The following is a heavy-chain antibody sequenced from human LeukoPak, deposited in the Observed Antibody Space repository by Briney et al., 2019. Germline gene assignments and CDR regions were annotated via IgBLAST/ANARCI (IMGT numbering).Heavy chain of an antibody. D-gene: IGHD3-16*01. CDR1: GCTFSSYW. Sequence: GGSLRLSCAGSGCTFSSYWMSWVRQAPGKGLEWVANIKQDGSEKYYVDSVKGRFTISRDNAKNSLYLQMNSLRAEDTAVYYCARSWGMYGHFDYWGQGTLVTVSS. CDR3: ARSWGMYGHFDY. J-gene: IGHJ4*02. V-gene: IGHV3-7*01. CDR2: IKQDGSEK.